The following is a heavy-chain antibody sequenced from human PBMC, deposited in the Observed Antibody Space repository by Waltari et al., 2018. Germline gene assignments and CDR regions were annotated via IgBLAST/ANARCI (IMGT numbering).Heavy chain of an antibody. D-gene: IGHD4-17*01. Sequence: QVQLAQSGSELKEPGASVKVSCMTSGSTFTDYTINWVRQAPGQGLEWMGWINTKNGHPTYVQGFTGRFVFSLDTSVSTTYLQITGLKAEDTAVYFCARALLGLTNRLDVWGQGTTVTISS. CDR2: INTKNGHP. V-gene: IGHV7-4-1*02. CDR1: GSTFTDYT. CDR3: ARALLGLTNRLDV. J-gene: IGHJ6*02.